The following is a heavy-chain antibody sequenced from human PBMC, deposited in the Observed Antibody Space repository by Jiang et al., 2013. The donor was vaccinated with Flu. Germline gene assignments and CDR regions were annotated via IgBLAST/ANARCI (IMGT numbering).Heavy chain of an antibody. CDR3: ARDPPGISSTLDI. J-gene: IGHJ3*02. CDR1: GDSVSSNSAA. D-gene: IGHD2/OR15-2a*01. V-gene: IGHV6-1*01. Sequence: SQTLSLTCAISGDSVSSNSAAWNWIGQSPSRGLEWLGRTYYRSKWYYNYAESVKSRITINPDTSKNQFSLQLNSVTPEDTAVYYCARDPPGISSTLDIWGQGTRVTVSS. CDR2: TYYRSKWYY.